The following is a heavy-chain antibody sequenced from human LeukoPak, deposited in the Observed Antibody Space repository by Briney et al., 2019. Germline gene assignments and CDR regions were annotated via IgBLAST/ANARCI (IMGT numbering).Heavy chain of an antibody. V-gene: IGHV1-46*01. J-gene: IGHJ4*02. D-gene: IGHD3-9*01. CDR3: ARVSGHYDILTGYYDKNDY. CDR1: GYTFTSYY. CDR2: INPSGGST. Sequence: ASVKVSCKASGYTFTSYYMHWVRQAPGQGLEWMGIINPSGGSTSYAQKFQGRVTMTRDMSTSTVYMELSSLRSEDTAVYYCARVSGHYDILTGYYDKNDYWGQGTLVTVSS.